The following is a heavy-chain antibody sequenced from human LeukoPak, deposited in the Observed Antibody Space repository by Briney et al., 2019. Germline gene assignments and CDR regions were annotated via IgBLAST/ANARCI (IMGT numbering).Heavy chain of an antibody. Sequence: GASVKVSCKASGYSFTTNDINWVRQATGQGLEWLGWINPNSGNAGHAQKFRGRVSMTRDTSISTVYLELSSLKFEDTAVYYCARKIGDSGSYPDWGQGTLVTVSS. CDR1: GYSFTTND. CDR3: ARKIGDSGSYPD. D-gene: IGHD3-10*01. J-gene: IGHJ4*02. V-gene: IGHV1-8*01. CDR2: INPNSGNA.